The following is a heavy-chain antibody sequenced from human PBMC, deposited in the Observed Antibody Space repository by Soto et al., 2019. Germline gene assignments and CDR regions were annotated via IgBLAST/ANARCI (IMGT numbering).Heavy chain of an antibody. J-gene: IGHJ4*02. Sequence: QVQLVQSGAEVKKPGASVKVSCKASGYTFTSYDINWVRQATGQGLEWMGWMNPNSGNTVYAQKFQGSLTTTRTPTLTTPHLGPSSVSTENTAVNYSARDKQGIADYMAQEPRVTVSS. CDR2: MNPNSGNT. V-gene: IGHV1-8*01. D-gene: IGHD6-13*01. CDR3: ARDKQGIADY. CDR1: GYTFTSYD.